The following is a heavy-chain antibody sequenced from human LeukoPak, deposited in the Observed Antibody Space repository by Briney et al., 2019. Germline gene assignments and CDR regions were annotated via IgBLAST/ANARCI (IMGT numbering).Heavy chain of an antibody. CDR3: ASLLLWFGEEDY. J-gene: IGHJ4*02. Sequence: GGSLRLSCAASGFTVSSNYMSWVRQAPGKGLEWVSVIYSGGSTYYADSVKGRFTISRDNSKNTLYLQMNSLRAEDTAVYYCASLLLWFGEEDYWGQGTLVTVSS. V-gene: IGHV3-66*01. CDR2: IYSGGST. D-gene: IGHD3-10*01. CDR1: GFTVSSNY.